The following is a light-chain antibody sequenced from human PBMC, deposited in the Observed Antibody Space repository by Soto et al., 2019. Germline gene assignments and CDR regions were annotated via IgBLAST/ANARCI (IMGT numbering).Light chain of an antibody. CDR3: MQTIQVPSIA. J-gene: IGKJ5*01. CDR1: QSLVHSDGIAY. CDR2: KVS. V-gene: IGKV2-30*02. Sequence: DVVMTQSPLSLPVTLGQPASISCRSNQSLVHSDGIAYFSWFQQRPGRSPRRLIYKVSNRDSGVPARFSGSGSGTDFALKISRVEAEDVGVYYCMQTIQVPSIAFGQGTRLEIK.